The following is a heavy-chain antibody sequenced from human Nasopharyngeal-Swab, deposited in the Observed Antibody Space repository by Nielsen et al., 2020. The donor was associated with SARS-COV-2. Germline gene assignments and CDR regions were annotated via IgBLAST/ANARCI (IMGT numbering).Heavy chain of an antibody. CDR2: INAGNGNT. V-gene: IGHV1-3*01. CDR1: GCTFTSYA. Sequence: ASVKVSCKASGCTFTSYAMHWVRQAPGQRLEWMGWINAGNGNTKYSQKFQGRVTITRDTSASTAYMELSSLRSEDTAVYYCARDGRQQLRPEGLFDPWGQGTLVTVSS. CDR3: ARDGRQQLRPEGLFDP. D-gene: IGHD6-13*01. J-gene: IGHJ5*02.